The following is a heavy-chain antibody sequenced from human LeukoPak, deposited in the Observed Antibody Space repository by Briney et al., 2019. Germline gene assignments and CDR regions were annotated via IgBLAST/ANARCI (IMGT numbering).Heavy chain of an antibody. V-gene: IGHV3-23*01. CDR2: ISDGGVST. CDR1: GFTFSSYA. Sequence: PGGSLRPSCAASGFTFSSYAMSWVRQAPGKGLEWVSGISDGGVSTYYADSVKGRFTLSRDNSKNTLYLQMNSLRAEDTAVYYCAKDLSSSSWGQGTLVTVSS. J-gene: IGHJ4*02. D-gene: IGHD6-6*01. CDR3: AKDLSSSS.